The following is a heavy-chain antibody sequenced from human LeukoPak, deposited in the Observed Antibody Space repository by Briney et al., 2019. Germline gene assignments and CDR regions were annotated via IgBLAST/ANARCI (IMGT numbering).Heavy chain of an antibody. CDR1: GFTFSSYA. J-gene: IGHJ4*02. D-gene: IGHD2-15*01. Sequence: GGSLRLSCAASGFTFSSYAMHWVRQAPGKGLKWVAVIPYDGSNKYYADSVKGRFTISRDNSKNTLYLQMNSLRAEDTAVYYCARDLPYCSGGSCYSYYFDYWGQGTLVTVSS. CDR2: IPYDGSNK. V-gene: IGHV3-30-3*01. CDR3: ARDLPYCSGGSCYSYYFDY.